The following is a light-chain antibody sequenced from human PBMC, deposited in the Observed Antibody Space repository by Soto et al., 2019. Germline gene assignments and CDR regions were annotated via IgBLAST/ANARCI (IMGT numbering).Light chain of an antibody. V-gene: IGLV2-14*03. CDR3: SSHSSSGTLEV. J-gene: IGLJ2*01. Sequence: QSALTQPASVSGSPGQSITISCAGTSSDVGGSIYVSWYQQHPGKAPKLMIYDVYNRPSGVSNRFSGSKSGNTASLTISGLQAEDEADYYCSSHSSSGTLEVFGAGTKLTVL. CDR1: SSDVGGSIY. CDR2: DVY.